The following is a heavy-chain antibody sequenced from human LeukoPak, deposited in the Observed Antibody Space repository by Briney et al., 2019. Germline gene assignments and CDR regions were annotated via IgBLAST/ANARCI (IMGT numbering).Heavy chain of an antibody. V-gene: IGHV1-18*01. CDR3: ARISIAAAGPYYMDV. D-gene: IGHD6-13*01. CDR2: ISAYNGNT. CDR1: GYTFTSYG. Sequence: ASVKVSRKASGYTFTSYGISWVRQAPGQGLEWMGWISAYNGNTNYAQKLQGRVTMTTDTSTSTAYMELRSLRSDDTAVYYCARISIAAAGPYYMDVWGKGTTVTVSS. J-gene: IGHJ6*03.